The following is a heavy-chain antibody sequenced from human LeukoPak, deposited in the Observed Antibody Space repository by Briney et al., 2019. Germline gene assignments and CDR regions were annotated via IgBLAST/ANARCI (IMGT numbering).Heavy chain of an antibody. CDR1: GYSISSGYY. Sequence: SETLSLTCTVSGYSISSGYYWGWIRQPPGKGLEWIGSIYHSGSTYYNPSLKSRVTISVDTSKNQFSLKLSSVTAADTAVYYCARIFLSIAVAVGWFDPWGQGTLVTVSS. CDR2: IYHSGST. D-gene: IGHD6-19*01. J-gene: IGHJ5*02. V-gene: IGHV4-38-2*02. CDR3: ARIFLSIAVAVGWFDP.